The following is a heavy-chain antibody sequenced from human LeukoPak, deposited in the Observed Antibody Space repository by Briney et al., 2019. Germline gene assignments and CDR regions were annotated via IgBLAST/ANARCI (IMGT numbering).Heavy chain of an antibody. Sequence: SETLSLTCTVSGGSISSYYWSWIRQPAGKGLEWIGRIYTSGSTNYNPSLKSRVTMSVDTSKNQFSLKLSSVTAADTAVYYCARXXYDFWSGSPFDYWGQXTXVTVXS. CDR1: GGSISSYY. CDR2: IYTSGST. CDR3: ARXXYDFWSGSPFDY. D-gene: IGHD3-3*01. V-gene: IGHV4-4*07. J-gene: IGHJ4*02.